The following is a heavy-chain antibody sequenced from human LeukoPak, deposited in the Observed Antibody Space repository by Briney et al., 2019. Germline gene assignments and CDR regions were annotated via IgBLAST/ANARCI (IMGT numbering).Heavy chain of an antibody. D-gene: IGHD5-18*01. CDR1: GFTFTSFG. V-gene: IGHV3-23*01. CDR3: AKASRFGYSYGPREYFYYMDV. CDR2: ISGSGGST. Sequence: GGSLRLSCAASGFTFTSFGISWVRQAPGKGLEWVSTISGSGGSTYYADSVKGRFTISRDNSKNTLYLQMNTLRAEDAAVYYCAKASRFGYSYGPREYFYYMDVWGKGTTVTISS. J-gene: IGHJ6*03.